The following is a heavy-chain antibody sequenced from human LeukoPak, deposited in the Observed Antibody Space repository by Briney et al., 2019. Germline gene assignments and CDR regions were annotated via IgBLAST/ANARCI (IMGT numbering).Heavy chain of an antibody. D-gene: IGHD3-10*01. CDR3: APRYGDITDDYYYYALDV. J-gene: IGHJ6*02. CDR2: ISGSGGST. Sequence: PGGSLRLSCAASGFTFSSQAMSWVRQAPAKGLEGVSAISGSGGSTHFADSVKGRFTISRDNSKNTMYLQMNSLRAEDTAVYYCAPRYGDITDDYYYYALDVWGQGTTVTVSS. CDR1: GFTFSSQA. V-gene: IGHV3-23*01.